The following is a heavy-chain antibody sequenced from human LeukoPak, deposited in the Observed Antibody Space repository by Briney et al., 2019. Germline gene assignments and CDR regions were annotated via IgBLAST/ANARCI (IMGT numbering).Heavy chain of an antibody. V-gene: IGHV4-39*01. CDR3: ARHDDSSGWGPFDY. D-gene: IGHD6-19*01. J-gene: IGHJ4*02. CDR2: IYYSGST. CDR1: GGSISGSSYY. Sequence: SETLSLTCTVSGGSISGSSYYWGWIRQPPGKGLEWIGSIYYSGSTYYNPSLKSRVTISVDTSKNQFSLKLSSVTAADTAVYYCARHDDSSGWGPFDYWGQGTLVTVSS.